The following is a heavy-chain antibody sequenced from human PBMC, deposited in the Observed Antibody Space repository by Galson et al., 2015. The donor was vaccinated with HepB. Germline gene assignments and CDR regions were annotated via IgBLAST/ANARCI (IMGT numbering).Heavy chain of an antibody. Sequence: SETLSLTCTVSGGSISSYYWSWIRQPPGKGLEWIGYIYYSGSTNYNPSLKSRVTISVDTSKNQFSLKLSSVTAADTAVYYCARQVLGRDGYNSDWFDPWGQGTLVTVSS. CDR1: GGSISSYY. CDR3: ARQVLGRDGYNSDWFDP. V-gene: IGHV4-59*08. J-gene: IGHJ5*02. D-gene: IGHD5-24*01. CDR2: IYYSGST.